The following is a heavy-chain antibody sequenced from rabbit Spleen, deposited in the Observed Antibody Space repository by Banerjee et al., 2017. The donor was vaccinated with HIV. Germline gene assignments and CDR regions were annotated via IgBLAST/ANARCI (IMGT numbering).Heavy chain of an antibody. CDR1: GFSFSSGYW. CDR2: IYTGTSGRT. V-gene: IGHV1S45*01. CDR3: ARDGVDGSNSASFNL. Sequence: QEQLEESGGDLVKPEGSLTLTCTASGFSFSSGYWICWVRQAPGKGLEWIACIYTGTSGRTYYATWAKGRFTISKTSSTTVTLQMTSLTAADTATYFCARDGVDGSNSASFNLWGPGTLVTVS. D-gene: IGHD1-1*01. J-gene: IGHJ4*01.